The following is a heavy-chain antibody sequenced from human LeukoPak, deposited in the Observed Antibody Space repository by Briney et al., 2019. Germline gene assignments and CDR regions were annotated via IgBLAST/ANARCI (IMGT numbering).Heavy chain of an antibody. CDR2: ISSDGSDK. J-gene: IGHJ4*02. CDR3: AKRGFCSGDTCYSYLFDY. D-gene: IGHD2-15*01. V-gene: IGHV3-30*18. CDR1: GFPFTYFG. Sequence: GGSLRLSCAASGFPFTYFGMHWVRQAPGKGLEWVLLISSDGSDKDYADSVKGRFTISRDNPKNTLYLQMNSLRPEDTAVYYCAKRGFCSGDTCYSYLFDYWGQGTPVTVSS.